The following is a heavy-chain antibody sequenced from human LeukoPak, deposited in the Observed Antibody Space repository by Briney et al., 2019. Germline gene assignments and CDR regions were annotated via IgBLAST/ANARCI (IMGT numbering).Heavy chain of an antibody. CDR1: GFSLSDYY. J-gene: IGHJ4*02. V-gene: IGHV3-11*04. D-gene: IGHD1-7*01. CDR3: AREDDWNYEDY. CDR2: ISSTGNVI. Sequence: GGSLRLSCAASGFSLSDYYMSWIRQAPGKGLEWVSCISSTGNVIYYVGSVKGRFTISKDNAKNSLYLQMNSLRAEDTAIYYCAREDDWNYEDYWGQGTLVTVSS.